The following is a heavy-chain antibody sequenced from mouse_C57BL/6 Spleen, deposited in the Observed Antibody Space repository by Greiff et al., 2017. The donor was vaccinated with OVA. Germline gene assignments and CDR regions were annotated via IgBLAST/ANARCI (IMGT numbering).Heavy chain of an antibody. CDR2: IDPSDSET. V-gene: IGHV1-52*01. Sequence: QVQLQQPGAELVRPGSSVKLSCKASGYTFTSYWMHWVKQRPIQGLEWIGNIDPSDSETHYNQKFKDKATLTVDKSSSTASMQVNSLTSGLSAVDSCAKCVSNGYYYFDYWGQGTTLTVSS. CDR3: AKCVSNGYYYFDY. D-gene: IGHD2-3*01. CDR1: GYTFTSYW. J-gene: IGHJ2*01.